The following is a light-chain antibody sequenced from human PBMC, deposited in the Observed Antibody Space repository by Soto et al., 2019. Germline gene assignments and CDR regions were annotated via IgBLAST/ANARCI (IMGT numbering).Light chain of an antibody. CDR3: QQYNNWPRT. V-gene: IGKV3-20*01. CDR1: QSVSSSY. J-gene: IGKJ1*01. CDR2: GAS. Sequence: EIVLTQSPGTLSLSPGERATLSCRASQSVSSSYLAWYQQKPGQAPRLLIYGASSRATGIPDRFSGSGSGTDFTLTISRLEPXDFAVYYCQQYNNWPRTFGQGTKVDIK.